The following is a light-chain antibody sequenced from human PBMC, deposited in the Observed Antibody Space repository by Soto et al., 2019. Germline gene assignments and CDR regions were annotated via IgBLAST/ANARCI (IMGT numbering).Light chain of an antibody. J-gene: IGLJ2*01. Sequence: QSALTQPASVSGSPGQSITISCAGTRSDNGASNSVSWYHQYPGKAPKLMIYEVSNRPSGVSDRFSGSKSGNTASLTISGLQAEDEGDYYCYSYTSRSTVVFGGGTKLTVL. CDR3: YSYTSRSTVV. CDR1: RSDNGASNS. V-gene: IGLV2-14*01. CDR2: EVS.